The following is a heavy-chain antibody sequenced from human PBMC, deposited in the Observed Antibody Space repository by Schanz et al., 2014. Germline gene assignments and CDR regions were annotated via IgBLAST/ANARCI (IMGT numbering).Heavy chain of an antibody. V-gene: IGHV3-23*01. CDR2: ISSGSSYA. CDR3: AKQIHYDILTVTTN. Sequence: EGQLLESGGGLIQPGGSLRLSCAASGFTFSSHATSWVRQAPGKGLEWVSDISSGSSYANYADSVKGRFTISRDNAKNTLYLQMNSLRAEDTAVYYCAKQIHYDILTVTTNWGQGTLVTVSS. J-gene: IGHJ4*02. CDR1: GFTFSSHA. D-gene: IGHD3-9*01.